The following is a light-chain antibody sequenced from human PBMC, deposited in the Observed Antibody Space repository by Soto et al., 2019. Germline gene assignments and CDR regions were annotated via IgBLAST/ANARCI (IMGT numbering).Light chain of an antibody. CDR3: QQYNNCPRIT. CDR1: ESISNSY. V-gene: IGKV3-15*01. J-gene: IGKJ5*01. CDR2: VAS. Sequence: VLKKSPGTVSLSPGERATLSCRASESISNSYLAWYQQKPGQAPRVLIYVASTRYTGIPARFSGSGSGTEFTLTISSLQSEDFAVYYCQQYNNCPRITLGQGTLLEIK.